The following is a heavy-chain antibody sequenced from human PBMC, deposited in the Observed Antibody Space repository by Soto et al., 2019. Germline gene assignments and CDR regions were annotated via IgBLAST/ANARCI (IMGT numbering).Heavy chain of an antibody. J-gene: IGHJ4*02. V-gene: IGHV3-30*03. CDR1: GFTFSTYG. CDR3: ATRWETRQFVY. Sequence: QVQLVESGGGVVQPGRSLRLSCAASGFTFSTYGMHWIRQAPGKGLEWVAVISHDGSNRYYADSVKGRFTISRDNSKNTLSLQVNSLRAEDTAIYDCATRWETRQFVYRGQGTLVTVSS. D-gene: IGHD1-26*01. CDR2: ISHDGSNR.